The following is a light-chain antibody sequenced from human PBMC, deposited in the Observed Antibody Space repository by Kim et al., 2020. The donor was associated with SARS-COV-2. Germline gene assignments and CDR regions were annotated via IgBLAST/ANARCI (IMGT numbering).Light chain of an antibody. Sequence: VSRGQTASLPCSGDKLEDEYACLYQQKPGQSPVLVIYQDSKRPSGIPDRFSGSNSGNTATLPISGTQAMDEAYYYCQAWDRSSYVVFGGGTQLTVL. CDR1: KLEDEY. J-gene: IGLJ2*01. CDR3: QAWDRSSYVV. CDR2: QDS. V-gene: IGLV3-1*01.